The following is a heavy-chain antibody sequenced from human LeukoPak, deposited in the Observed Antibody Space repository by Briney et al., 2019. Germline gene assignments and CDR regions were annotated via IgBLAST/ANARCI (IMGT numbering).Heavy chain of an antibody. V-gene: IGHV3-48*04. Sequence: GGSLRLSCAASGFTFSNFWMHWVRQAPGKGLEWVSYISSSGSTIYYADSVKGRFTISRDNAKNSLYLQMNSLRAEDTAVYYCARDCSGGSCYSPYYYAMDVWGQGTTVTVSS. CDR2: ISSSGSTI. CDR1: GFTFSNFW. J-gene: IGHJ6*02. D-gene: IGHD2-15*01. CDR3: ARDCSGGSCYSPYYYAMDV.